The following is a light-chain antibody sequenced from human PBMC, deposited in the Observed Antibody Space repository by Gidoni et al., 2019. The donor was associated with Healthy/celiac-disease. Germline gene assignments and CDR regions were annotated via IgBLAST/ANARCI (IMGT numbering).Light chain of an antibody. CDR1: QSVSSY. CDR3: QQRSNWPPYT. CDR2: DAS. V-gene: IGKV3-11*01. J-gene: IGKJ2*01. Sequence: EIVFTQSPATLSLSPGERATLSGRASQSVSSYLAWYQQKPGQAPRLLIYDASNRATGIPARFSGSGSGTDFTHTISSLEPEDCAVYYCQQRSNWPPYTFGEGTKLEIK.